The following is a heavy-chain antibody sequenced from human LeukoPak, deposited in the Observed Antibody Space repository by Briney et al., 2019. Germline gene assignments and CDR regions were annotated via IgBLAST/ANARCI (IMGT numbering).Heavy chain of an antibody. CDR3: ARDSSGYYRIDY. D-gene: IGHD3-22*01. Sequence: SETLSLTCTVSSGSVTSYYWSWIRQPPGKGLEWIGYVFHSGSTNYNPSLKSRVTISVDTSKNQFSLKLTSVTAADTAVYYCARDSSGYYRIDYWGQGTLVTVSS. J-gene: IGHJ4*02. V-gene: IGHV4-59*08. CDR1: SGSVTSYY. CDR2: VFHSGST.